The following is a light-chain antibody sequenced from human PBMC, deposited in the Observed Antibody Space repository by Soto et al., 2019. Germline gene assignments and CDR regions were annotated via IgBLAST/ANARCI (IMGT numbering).Light chain of an antibody. J-gene: IGLJ1*01. Sequence: HSVLTQPPSASGSPGQSVTISCTLTNSDGVVYDFVSWYQHHPFKSPXLIIYXXXXXXSGVPDRFSGSKSGNTASLTVSGLQAADEADYFCKSYAGSNTYVFGSGTKVTVL. CDR2: XXX. V-gene: IGLV2-8*01. CDR1: NSDGVVYDF. CDR3: KSYAGSNTYV.